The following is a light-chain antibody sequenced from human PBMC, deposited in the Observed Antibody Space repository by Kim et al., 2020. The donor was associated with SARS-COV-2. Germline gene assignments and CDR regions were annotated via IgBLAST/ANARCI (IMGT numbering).Light chain of an antibody. CDR2: YDS. CDR3: QVWDSSSDHRVV. J-gene: IGLJ2*01. V-gene: IGLV3-21*04. Sequence: PGKTARVACVGNSIGSKRVHWYQEKPGQAPVLVISYDSDRPSGIPERFSGSNSGNTATLTISRVEAGDEADYYCQVWDSSSDHRVVFGGGTQLTVL. CDR1: SIGSKR.